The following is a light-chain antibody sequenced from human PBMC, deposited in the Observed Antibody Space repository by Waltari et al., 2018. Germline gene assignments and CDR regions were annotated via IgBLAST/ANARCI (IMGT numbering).Light chain of an antibody. CDR2: EVN. CDR3: SSYAGSNNYVV. Sequence: QSALTQPASVSGSPGQSITISCTGTSSDVGGSNWVSWYQQNPGKAPKLMIYEVNKRPSGVPDRFSGSKSGNTASLTVSGLQAEDEADYYCSSYAGSNNYVVFGGGTKLTVL. J-gene: IGLJ2*01. V-gene: IGLV2-8*01. CDR1: SSDVGGSNW.